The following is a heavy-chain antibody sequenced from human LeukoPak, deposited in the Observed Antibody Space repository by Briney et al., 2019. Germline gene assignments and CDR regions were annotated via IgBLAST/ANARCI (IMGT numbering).Heavy chain of an antibody. D-gene: IGHD1-20*01. CDR2: IYYSGST. CDR1: GGSFSGYY. V-gene: IGHV4-31*11. J-gene: IGHJ5*02. Sequence: PSETLSLTCAVYGGSFSGYYWSWIRQHPGKGLEWIGYIYYSGSTYYNPSLKSRVTISVDTSKNQFSLKLSSVTAADTAVYYCARSEKYNWNDVLDNWFDPWGQGTLVTVSS. CDR3: ARSEKYNWNDVLDNWFDP.